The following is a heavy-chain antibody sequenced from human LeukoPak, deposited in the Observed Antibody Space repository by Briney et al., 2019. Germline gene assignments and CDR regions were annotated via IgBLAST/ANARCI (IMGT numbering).Heavy chain of an antibody. J-gene: IGHJ4*02. Sequence: PSETPSLTCTVSGGSISSYYWSWIRQPPGKGLEWIGYIYYSGSTNYNPSLKSRVTISVDTSKNQFSLKLSSVTAADTAVYYCARGAIPFDYWGQGTLVTVSS. CDR3: ARGAIPFDY. CDR2: IYYSGST. D-gene: IGHD2-21*01. CDR1: GGSISSYY. V-gene: IGHV4-59*08.